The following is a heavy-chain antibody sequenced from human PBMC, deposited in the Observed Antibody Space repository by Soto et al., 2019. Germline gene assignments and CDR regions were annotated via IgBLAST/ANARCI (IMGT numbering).Heavy chain of an antibody. CDR1: VYTFTSYG. Sequence: QVQLVQSGAEVKNPGASVRVSCKASVYTFTSYGITWVRQAPGPGLEWMGWISGYNGDTKYAQKFQGRVTMPTATFTCTAYMQRRSLRTDVTAVYYCARVGSVVLVAALDDCCNWFDPWGQGTLVTVSS. D-gene: IGHD2-15*01. J-gene: IGHJ5*02. CDR2: ISGYNGDT. V-gene: IGHV1-18*01. CDR3: ARVGSVVLVAALDDCCNWFDP.